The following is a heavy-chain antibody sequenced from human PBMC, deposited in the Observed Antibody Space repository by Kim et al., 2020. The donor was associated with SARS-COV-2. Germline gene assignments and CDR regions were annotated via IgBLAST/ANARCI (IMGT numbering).Heavy chain of an antibody. CDR3: ARDLIAFPRGPFDY. CDR1: GYTFSGYY. D-gene: IGHD3-3*02. CDR2: INPNSGGT. V-gene: IGHV1-2*06. J-gene: IGHJ4*02. Sequence: ASVKVSCKASGYTFSGYYMNWVRQAPRQGLEWIGRINPNSGGTTYAQKFQGRVTMTRDTSVSTVYMELSSLRSDDTAVYYCARDLIAFPRGPFDYWGQGTLVTVSS.